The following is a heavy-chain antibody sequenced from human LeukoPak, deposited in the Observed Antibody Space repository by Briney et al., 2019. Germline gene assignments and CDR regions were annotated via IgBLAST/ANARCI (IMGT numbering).Heavy chain of an antibody. V-gene: IGHV4-59*11. CDR1: GGSISSPY. CDR3: ARVGDSSGLDY. J-gene: IGHJ4*02. D-gene: IGHD6-19*01. CDR2: IYYSGST. Sequence: PSETLSLTCTVSGGSISSPYWSWIRQPPGKGLEWIGYIYYSGSTNYNPSLKSRVTISVDTPKNQFSLKLSSVTAADTAVYYCARVGDSSGLDYWGQGTLVTVSS.